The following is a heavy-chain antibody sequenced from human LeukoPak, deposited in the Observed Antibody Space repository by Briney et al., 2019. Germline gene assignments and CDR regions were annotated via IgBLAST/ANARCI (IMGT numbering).Heavy chain of an antibody. CDR3: ARGGGTSGPELDL. CDR2: INHHSGGT. J-gene: IGHJ5*02. CDR1: GYTFTGYF. D-gene: IGHD3-3*01. Sequence: EASVKVSCTASGYTFTGYFMHWVRQPPGQGLEWMGWINHHSGGTDNAQHFQRGVTMPGDTPINTAYMELTRLTSDDTAVYFCARGGGTSGPELDLWGQGTLVTVSS. V-gene: IGHV1-2*02.